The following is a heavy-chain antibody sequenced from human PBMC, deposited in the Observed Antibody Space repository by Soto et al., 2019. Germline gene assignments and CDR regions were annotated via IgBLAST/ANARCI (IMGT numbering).Heavy chain of an antibody. J-gene: IGHJ6*02. V-gene: IGHV3-21*01. CDR1: GFTFSSYS. Sequence: GGSLRLSCAASGFTFSSYSMNWVRKAPGKGLEWVSSISSSSSYIYYADSVKGRFTISRDNAKNSLYLQMNSLRAEDTAVYYCARDLGYSYGYYYYGMDVWGQGTTVTVSS. CDR2: ISSSSSYI. D-gene: IGHD5-18*01. CDR3: ARDLGYSYGYYYYGMDV.